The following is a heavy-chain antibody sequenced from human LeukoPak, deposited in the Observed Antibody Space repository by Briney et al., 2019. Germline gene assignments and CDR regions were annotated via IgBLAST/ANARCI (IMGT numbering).Heavy chain of an antibody. D-gene: IGHD3-10*01. J-gene: IGHJ5*02. CDR3: ARDSGTTGEVKFDP. Sequence: SETLSLTCAVYGGSFSGYYWSWIRQPPGKGLEWIGEINHSGSTNYNPSLKSRVSMSVDMSKEQFSLNLRSVTAADTAVYYCARDSGTTGEVKFDPWGQGTLVTVSS. V-gene: IGHV4-34*01. CDR2: INHSGST. CDR1: GGSFSGYY.